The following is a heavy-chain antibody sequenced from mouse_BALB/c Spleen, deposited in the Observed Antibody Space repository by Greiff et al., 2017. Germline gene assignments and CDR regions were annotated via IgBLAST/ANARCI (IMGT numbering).Heavy chain of an antibody. CDR2: INPGSGGT. J-gene: IGHJ3*01. V-gene: IGHV1-54*01. CDR1: GYAFTNYL. D-gene: IGHD2-4*01. Sequence: QVQLKESGAELVRPGTSVKVSCKASGYAFTNYLIEWVKQRPGQGLEWIGVINPGSGGTNYNEKFKGKATLTADKSSSTAYMQLSSLTSDDSAVYFCARSDYDYDRGAWFAYWGQGTLVTVSA. CDR3: ARSDYDYDRGAWFAY.